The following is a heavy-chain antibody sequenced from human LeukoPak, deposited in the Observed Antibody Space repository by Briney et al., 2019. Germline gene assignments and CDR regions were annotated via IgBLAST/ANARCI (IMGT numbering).Heavy chain of an antibody. CDR1: GFTLSSYS. J-gene: IGHJ6*02. CDR3: ASLYGYYDFWSGAGYYYYGMDI. CDR2: ISSSSSYI. V-gene: IGHV3-21*01. D-gene: IGHD3-3*01. Sequence: GGSLRLSCAASGFTLSSYSMNWVRQAPGKGLEWVSSISSSSSYIYYADSVKGRFTISRDNAKNSLYLQMNSLRAEDTAVYYCASLYGYYDFWSGAGYYYYGMDIWGQGTTVTVSS.